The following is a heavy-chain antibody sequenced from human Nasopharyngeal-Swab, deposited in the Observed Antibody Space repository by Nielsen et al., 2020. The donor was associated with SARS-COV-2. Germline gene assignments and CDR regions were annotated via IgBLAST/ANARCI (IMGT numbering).Heavy chain of an antibody. CDR1: GFTFSSSA. J-gene: IGHJ3*02. CDR3: ARPDNSGWSRAFDM. V-gene: IGHV3-23*01. D-gene: IGHD6-19*01. Sequence: GRSLRLSCAASGFTFSSSAMSWVRQAPGKGLEWVSAISGSGGSTYYADSVTGRFTISRDNSKSTLYLQMSSLSAEDTAVYYCARPDNSGWSRAFDMWGQGTMVTVSS. CDR2: ISGSGGST.